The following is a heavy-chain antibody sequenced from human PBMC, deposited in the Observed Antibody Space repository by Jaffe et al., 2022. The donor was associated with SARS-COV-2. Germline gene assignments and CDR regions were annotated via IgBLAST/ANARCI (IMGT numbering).Heavy chain of an antibody. CDR2: ISSSSSYI. D-gene: IGHD6-6*01. Sequence: EVQLVESGGGLVKPGGSLRLSCAASGFTFSSYSMNWVRQAPGKGLEWVSSISSSSSYIYYADSVKGRFTISRDNAKNSLYLQMNSLRAEDTAVYYCARERPRYSSSRAFDIWGQGTMVTVSS. J-gene: IGHJ3*02. CDR1: GFTFSSYS. V-gene: IGHV3-21*01. CDR3: ARERPRYSSSRAFDI.